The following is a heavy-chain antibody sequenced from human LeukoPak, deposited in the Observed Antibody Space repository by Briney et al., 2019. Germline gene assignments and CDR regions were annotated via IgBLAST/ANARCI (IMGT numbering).Heavy chain of an antibody. CDR2: ISWNSGSM. J-gene: IGHJ6*02. V-gene: IGHV3-9*01. CDR1: GFTFDDYA. Sequence: GRSLRLSCAASGFTFDDYAMHWVRQAPGKGLEWVSGISWNSGSMGYADSVNGRFTISRDNAKNSLYLQMNSLRAEDTALYYCAKDILAGGYGMDVWGQGTTVTVSS. D-gene: IGHD6-19*01. CDR3: AKDILAGGYGMDV.